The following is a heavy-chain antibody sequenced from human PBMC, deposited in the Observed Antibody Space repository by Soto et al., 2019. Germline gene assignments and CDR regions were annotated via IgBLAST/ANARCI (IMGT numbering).Heavy chain of an antibody. CDR2: INHSGST. J-gene: IGHJ4*02. CDR3: ARGHVRAIDY. Sequence: SETLSLTCAVYGGSFSGYYWSWIRQPPGKGLEWIGEINHSGSTNYNPSLKSRVTISVDTSKNQFSLKLSSVTAADTAVYYCARGHVRAIDYWGQGTLVTVSS. CDR1: GGSFSGYY. V-gene: IGHV4-34*01.